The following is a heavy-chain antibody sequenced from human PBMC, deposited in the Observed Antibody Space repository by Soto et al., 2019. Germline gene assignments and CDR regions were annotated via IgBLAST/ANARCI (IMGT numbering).Heavy chain of an antibody. V-gene: IGHV1-8*01. CDR1: GYTFTSYD. Sequence: ASVKVSCKASGYTFTSYDINWVRQATGQGLEWMGWMNPNSGNTGYAQKFQGRVTMTRNTSISTAYMELSSLRSEDTAVYYCVKVRGVINAYDYWGQGTLVTVSS. D-gene: IGHD3-10*01. CDR3: VKVRGVINAYDY. CDR2: MNPNSGNT. J-gene: IGHJ4*02.